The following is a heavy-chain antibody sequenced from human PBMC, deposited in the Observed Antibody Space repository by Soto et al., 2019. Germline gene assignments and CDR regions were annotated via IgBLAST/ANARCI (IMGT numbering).Heavy chain of an antibody. CDR1: GDSISSSSYY. CDR3: AREVYAWFDP. Sequence: SETLSLTCTVSGDSISSSSYYWGWIRQPPGKGLEWIGNIYYSGSTYYNPSLKSRVTISVDTSKNQFSLKLSSVTAADTAVYYCAREVYAWFDPWGQGTLVTVSS. CDR2: IYYSGST. V-gene: IGHV4-39*07. J-gene: IGHJ5*02. D-gene: IGHD2-2*01.